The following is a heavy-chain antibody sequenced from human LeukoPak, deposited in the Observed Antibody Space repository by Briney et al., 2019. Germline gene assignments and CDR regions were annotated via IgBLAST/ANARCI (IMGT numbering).Heavy chain of an antibody. V-gene: IGHV4-31*03. D-gene: IGHD4-17*01. J-gene: IGHJ4*02. Sequence: SQTLSLTCTVSGGSISSGGYYWSWIRQHPGKGLEWIGYIYYSGSTYCNPSLKSRVTISVDTSKNQFSLKLSSVTAADTAVYYCAGGPTTVPYYFDYWGQGTLVTVSS. CDR2: IYYSGST. CDR1: GGSISSGGYY. CDR3: AGGPTTVPYYFDY.